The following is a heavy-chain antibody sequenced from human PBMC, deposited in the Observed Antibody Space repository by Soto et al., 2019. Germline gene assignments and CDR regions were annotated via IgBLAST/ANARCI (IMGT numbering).Heavy chain of an antibody. CDR1: GFTFSSYG. CDR3: ARDLTAARARSYYYYYGMDV. V-gene: IGHV3-33*01. D-gene: IGHD6-6*01. Sequence: QVQLVESGGGVVQPGRSLRLSCAASGFTFSSYGMHWVRQAPGKGLEWVAVIWYDGSNKYYADSVKGRFTISRDNSKNTLYLQMNSLRAEDTAVYYCARDLTAARARSYYYYYGMDVWGQGTTVTVSS. J-gene: IGHJ6*02. CDR2: IWYDGSNK.